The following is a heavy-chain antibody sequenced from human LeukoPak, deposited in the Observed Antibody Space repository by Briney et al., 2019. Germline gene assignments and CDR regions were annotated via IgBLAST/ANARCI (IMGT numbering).Heavy chain of an antibody. CDR1: GFTFSSYW. J-gene: IGHJ4*02. Sequence: GGSLRLSCAASGFTFSSYWVTWVRQAPGKGLEWVANIKQDGSEKYYVDSVKGRFTISRDNAKNSLYLQMNSLRAEDTAVYYCARGGSYYYVLIDYWGQGTLVTVSS. D-gene: IGHD1-26*01. CDR3: ARGGSYYYVLIDY. V-gene: IGHV3-7*01. CDR2: IKQDGSEK.